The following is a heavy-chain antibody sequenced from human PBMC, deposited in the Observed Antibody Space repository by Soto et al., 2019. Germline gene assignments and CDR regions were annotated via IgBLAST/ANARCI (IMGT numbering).Heavy chain of an antibody. V-gene: IGHV4-31*03. D-gene: IGHD5-12*01. CDR1: GGSISSGGYY. CDR2: IYYSGST. J-gene: IGHJ6*02. CDR3: AASCVACGGFNYYGMEV. Sequence: QVQLQESGPGLVKPSQTLSLTCTVSGGSISSGGYYWSWIRQHPGKGLEWIGYIYYSGSTYYNPSPQSRVTISVDTSKNQFSLTLSSVTAADTAVYYCAASCVACGGFNYYGMEVWGQGTTVTVSS.